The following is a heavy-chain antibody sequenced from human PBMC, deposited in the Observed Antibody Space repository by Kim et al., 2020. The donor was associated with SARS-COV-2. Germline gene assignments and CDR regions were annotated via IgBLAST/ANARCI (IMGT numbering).Heavy chain of an antibody. J-gene: IGHJ4*02. Sequence: GGSLRLSCAASGFTFSSYAMHWVRQAPGKGLEWVAVISYDGSNKYYADSVKGRFTISRDNSKNTLYLQMNSLRAEDTAVYYCARDMRCSSTSCHDYWGQGTPGTVSS. CDR3: ARDMRCSSTSCHDY. D-gene: IGHD2-2*01. V-gene: IGHV3-30-3*01. CDR1: GFTFSSYA. CDR2: ISYDGSNK.